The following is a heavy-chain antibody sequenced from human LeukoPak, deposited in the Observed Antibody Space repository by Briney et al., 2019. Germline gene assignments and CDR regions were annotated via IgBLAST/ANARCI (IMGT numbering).Heavy chain of an antibody. J-gene: IGHJ4*02. D-gene: IGHD6-19*01. CDR1: GGSISSSSYY. CDR3: ARDGVVAVAGTKPNGRNN. Sequence: SETLSLTCTVSGGSISSSSYYWGWIRQPPGKGLEWIGSIYYSGSTYYNPSLKSRVTISVDTSKNQFSLKLSSVTAADTAVYYCARDGVVAVAGTKPNGRNNWGQGTLVTVSS. CDR2: IYYSGST. V-gene: IGHV4-39*07.